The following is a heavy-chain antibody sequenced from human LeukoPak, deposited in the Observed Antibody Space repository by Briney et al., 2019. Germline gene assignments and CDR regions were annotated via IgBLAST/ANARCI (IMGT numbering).Heavy chain of an antibody. CDR2: IRQDGNEK. CDR1: GFTFSDYW. J-gene: IGHJ4*02. Sequence: GVSLRLSCAASGFTFSDYWMQWVRQAPGKGLEWVANIRQDGNEKYYVDSVRGRFTISRDNAKNSLYLQMNSLRAEDTAIYYCARRYFDYWGQGTLVTVSS. V-gene: IGHV3-7*03. CDR3: ARRYFDY.